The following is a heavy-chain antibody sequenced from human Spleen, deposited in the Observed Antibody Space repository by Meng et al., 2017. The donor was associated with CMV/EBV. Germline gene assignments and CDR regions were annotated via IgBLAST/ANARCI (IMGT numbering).Heavy chain of an antibody. J-gene: IGHJ2*01. CDR3: ARARGYFDL. V-gene: IGHV6-1*01. CDR1: GDSVSSNSAP. Sequence: QVQLQQSGPGRVTPSQTRSLTCAISGDSVSSNSAPWNWIRQSPSRGLEWLGRTYYRSKWYNDYAVSVKSRITINPHTSKNQFSLQLNSVTPEYTAVYYCARARGYFDLWGRGTLVTVSS. CDR2: TYYRSKWYN.